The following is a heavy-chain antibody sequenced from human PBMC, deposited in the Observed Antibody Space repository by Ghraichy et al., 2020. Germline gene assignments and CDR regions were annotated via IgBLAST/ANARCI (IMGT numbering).Heavy chain of an antibody. CDR2: IKQDGSEK. CDR3: ARGDFYDTSAFIDAFDI. D-gene: IGHD3-22*01. J-gene: IGHJ3*02. V-gene: IGHV3-7*03. CDR1: GFTFSSYW. Sequence: GGSLRLTCAASGFTFSSYWMSWVRQAPGKGLEWVANIKQDGSEKYYVDSVKGRFTISRDNAKKSLCLQMNSLRAEDTAVYYCARGDFYDTSAFIDAFDIWGQGTMVTGSS.